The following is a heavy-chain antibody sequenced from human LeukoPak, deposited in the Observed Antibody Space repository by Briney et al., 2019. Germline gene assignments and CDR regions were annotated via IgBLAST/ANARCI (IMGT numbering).Heavy chain of an antibody. V-gene: IGHV1-2*02. CDR1: GYTFTGYY. CDR2: INPNSGGT. CDR3: ARETYYYDSSGYYSTYYYYYGMDV. D-gene: IGHD3-22*01. J-gene: IGHJ6*02. Sequence: GASVKVSCKASGYTFTGYYMHWVRQAPGQGLEWMGWINPNSGGTNYAQKFQGRVTMTRDTSISTTYMELSRLRSDDTAVYYCARETYYYDSSGYYSTYYYYYGMDVWGQGTTVTVSS.